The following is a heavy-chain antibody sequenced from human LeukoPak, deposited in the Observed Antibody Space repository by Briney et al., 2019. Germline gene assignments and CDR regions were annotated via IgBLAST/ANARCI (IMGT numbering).Heavy chain of an antibody. Sequence: PSETLSLTCTVSGGPINSYYWSWIRQPPGKGLECMGNVYYSGSTKYNPSLKSRVTISVDTSKIQFSLKLSSVTAADTAMYYCARDRIAGGMDVWGQGTTVTVSS. D-gene: IGHD6-13*01. V-gene: IGHV4-59*01. CDR1: GGPINSYY. J-gene: IGHJ6*02. CDR2: VYYSGST. CDR3: ARDRIAGGMDV.